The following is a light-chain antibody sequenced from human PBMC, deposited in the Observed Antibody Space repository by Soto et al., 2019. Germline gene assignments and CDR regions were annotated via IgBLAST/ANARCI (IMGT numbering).Light chain of an antibody. CDR1: SSDVGAYNY. J-gene: IGLJ1*01. Sequence: QSALTQPASVSGSPGQSITISCTGTSSDVGAYNYVSWYQQHPGKVPKLMIYDVSDRPSGVSNRFSGSKSGNTASLTISGLQAEGEADYYCSSFTRSNSYVFGTGTQLTVL. V-gene: IGLV2-14*03. CDR3: SSFTRSNSYV. CDR2: DVS.